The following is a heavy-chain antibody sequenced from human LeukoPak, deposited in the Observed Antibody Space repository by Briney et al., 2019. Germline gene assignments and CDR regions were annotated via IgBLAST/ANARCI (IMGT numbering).Heavy chain of an antibody. CDR1: GFTFSGYA. CDR3: AREGYYGPFDY. V-gene: IGHV3-30-3*01. D-gene: IGHD3-10*01. CDR2: IFSDGNNP. J-gene: IGHJ4*02. Sequence: TGGSLRLSCAASGFTFSGYAMHWVRQAPGKGLEWVAIIFSDGNNPYYAESVKGRFTVSRDNSKNTLYLQMSSLRAEDTAVYYCAREGYYGPFDYWGRGTLVTVSS.